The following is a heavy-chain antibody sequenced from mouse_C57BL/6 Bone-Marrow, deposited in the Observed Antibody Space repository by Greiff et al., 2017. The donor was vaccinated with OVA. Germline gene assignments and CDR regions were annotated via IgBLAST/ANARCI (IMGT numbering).Heavy chain of an antibody. Sequence: VQLQQSGAELVRPGASVKLSCTASGFNIKDDYMHWVKQRPEQGLEWIGWIDPENGDTEYASKFQGKATITADTSSNTAYLQLSSLTSEDTAVYYCTTCYEYAWYFDVWGTGTTVTVSS. V-gene: IGHV14-4*01. CDR2: IDPENGDT. D-gene: IGHD2-4*01. CDR1: GFNIKDDY. CDR3: TTCYEYAWYFDV. J-gene: IGHJ1*03.